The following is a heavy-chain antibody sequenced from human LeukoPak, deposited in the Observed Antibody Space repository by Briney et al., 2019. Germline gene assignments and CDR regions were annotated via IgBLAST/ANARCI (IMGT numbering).Heavy chain of an antibody. CDR2: IYYSGST. Sequence: PSETLSPTCTVSGGSISSYYWSWIPQPPGKGLEWIGYIYYSGSTNYNPSLKSRVTIPVDTSKNQFSLKLSSVTAADTAVYYCARIGYSYGGIDYRGQGTLVTVSS. J-gene: IGHJ4*02. CDR1: GGSISSYY. CDR3: ARIGYSYGGIDY. D-gene: IGHD5-18*01. V-gene: IGHV4-59*08.